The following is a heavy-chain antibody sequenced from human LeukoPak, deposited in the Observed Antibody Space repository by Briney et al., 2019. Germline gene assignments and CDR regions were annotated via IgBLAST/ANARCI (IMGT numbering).Heavy chain of an antibody. CDR2: IIPIFGTA. Sequence: WASVKVSCKASGGTFSSYAISWVRQAPGQGLEWMGGIIPIFGTANYAQRFQGRVTITADESTSTAYMELSSLRSEDMAVYYCARARYETRIWPKSRYDYYHYMDVWGKGTTVTVSS. D-gene: IGHD3-3*01. V-gene: IGHV1-69*13. J-gene: IGHJ6*03. CDR3: ARARYETRIWPKSRYDYYHYMDV. CDR1: GGTFSSYA.